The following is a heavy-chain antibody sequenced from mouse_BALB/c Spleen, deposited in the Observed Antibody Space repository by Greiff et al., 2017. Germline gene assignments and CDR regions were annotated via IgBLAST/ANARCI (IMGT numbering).Heavy chain of an antibody. J-gene: IGHJ4*01. CDR3: ARSGRERNAMDY. V-gene: IGHV5-17*02. CDR2: ISSGSSTI. Sequence: DVQLVESGGGLVQPGGSRKLSCAASGFTFSSFGMHWVRQAPEKGLEWVAYISSGSSTIYYADTVKGRFTISRDNPKNTLFLQMTSLRSEDTAMYYCARSGRERNAMDYWGQGTSVTVSS. CDR1: GFTFSSFG.